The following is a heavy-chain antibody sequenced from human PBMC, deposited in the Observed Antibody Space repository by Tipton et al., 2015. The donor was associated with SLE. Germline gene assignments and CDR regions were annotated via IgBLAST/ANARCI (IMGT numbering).Heavy chain of an antibody. Sequence: SLRLSCAASGFIFSAYAMHWVRQAPGKGLESVSIINSNGDMTFYTDSVRGRFTISRDNSKNTLYLQMNSLRAEDTAVYYCAKDARGYCSGGSCYPTTYWGQGTLVTVSS. D-gene: IGHD2-15*01. V-gene: IGHV3-64*02. CDR2: INSNGDMT. J-gene: IGHJ4*02. CDR3: AKDARGYCSGGSCYPTTY. CDR1: GFIFSAYA.